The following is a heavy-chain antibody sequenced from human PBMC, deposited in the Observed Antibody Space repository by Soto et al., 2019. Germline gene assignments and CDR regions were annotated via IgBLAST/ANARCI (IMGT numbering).Heavy chain of an antibody. Sequence: GGSLRLSCTASGFTFGDYAMSWFRQAPGKGLEWVGFIRSKAYGGTTEYAASVKGRFTISRDDSKSIAYLQMNSLKTEDTAVYYCTRDLASSWYLAFDYWCQGTLVSVSS. CDR1: GFTFGDYA. CDR2: IRSKAYGGTT. V-gene: IGHV3-49*03. CDR3: TRDLASSWYLAFDY. D-gene: IGHD6-13*01. J-gene: IGHJ4*02.